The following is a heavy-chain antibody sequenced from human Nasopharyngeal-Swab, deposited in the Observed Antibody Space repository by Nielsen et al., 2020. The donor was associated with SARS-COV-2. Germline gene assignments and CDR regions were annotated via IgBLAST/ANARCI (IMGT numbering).Heavy chain of an antibody. Sequence: GESLKISCAASGFTFRNYAMTWVRQAPGKGLKWVSGISGSGGSTYYADSVKGRFTISRDNSKNTLYLQMNSLRGEDTAVYYCAKGDLKWVQHKYAMDVWGQGTTVTVSS. J-gene: IGHJ6*02. V-gene: IGHV3-23*01. D-gene: IGHD1-26*01. CDR1: GFTFRNYA. CDR3: AKGDLKWVQHKYAMDV. CDR2: ISGSGGST.